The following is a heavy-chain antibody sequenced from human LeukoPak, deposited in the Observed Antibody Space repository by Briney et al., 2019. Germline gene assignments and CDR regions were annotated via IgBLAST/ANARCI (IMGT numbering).Heavy chain of an antibody. CDR3: AKVWGVSGIQLWLSCFDY. J-gene: IGHJ4*02. V-gene: IGHV3-23*01. CDR1: GFTFSSYA. D-gene: IGHD5-18*01. CDR2: ISGSGGST. Sequence: PGGSLRLSCAASGFTFSSYAMSWVRQAPGKGLEWVSAISGSGGSTYYADSVKGRFTISRDNSKNTLYLQINSLRAEDTAVYYCAKVWGVSGIQLWLSCFDYWGQGTLVTVSS.